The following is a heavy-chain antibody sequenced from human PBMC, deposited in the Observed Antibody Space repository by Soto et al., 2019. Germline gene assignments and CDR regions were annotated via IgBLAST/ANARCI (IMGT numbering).Heavy chain of an antibody. CDR1: GFTFSGYA. CDR2: ISSDGSNK. V-gene: IGHV3-30-3*01. CDR3: ARDHWRAMANPYYYGMDV. D-gene: IGHD6-19*01. J-gene: IGHJ6*02. Sequence: GGSLRLSCAASGFTFSGYAMHWVRQAPGKGLEWVAVISSDGSNKYYAESVKGRFTISRDNSKNTLYLQMNSLRGEDTAVYHCARDHWRAMANPYYYGMDVWGQGTTVTVSS.